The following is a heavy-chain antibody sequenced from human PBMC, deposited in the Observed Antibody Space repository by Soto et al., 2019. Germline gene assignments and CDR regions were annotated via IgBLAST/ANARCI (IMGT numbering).Heavy chain of an antibody. CDR1: GGSFSGDYY. CDR2: IYYSGST. V-gene: IGHV4-30-4*01. Sequence: SETLSLTCAVYGGSFSGDYYWSWIRQPPGKGLEWIGYIYYSGSTYYNPSLKSRVTISVDTSKNQFSLKLSSVTAADTAVYYCARDLCSGGSCYSGYYYYGMDVWGQGTTVTVSS. CDR3: ARDLCSGGSCYSGYYYYGMDV. D-gene: IGHD2-15*01. J-gene: IGHJ6*02.